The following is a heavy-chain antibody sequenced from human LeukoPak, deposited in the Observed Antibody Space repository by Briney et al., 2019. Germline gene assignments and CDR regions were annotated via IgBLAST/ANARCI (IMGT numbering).Heavy chain of an antibody. CDR1: GYSFTSYW. V-gene: IGHV5-51*01. Sequence: GESLKISCKGSGYSFTSYWIGWVRQMPGKGLEWMGIIYPDDSDTRYSPSFQGRVTISAGRSISTAYLQWSSLQASDTAMYYCARPGVGSSSSYDYWGQGTLVTVSS. J-gene: IGHJ4*02. CDR3: ARPGVGSSSSYDY. CDR2: IYPDDSDT. D-gene: IGHD6-6*01.